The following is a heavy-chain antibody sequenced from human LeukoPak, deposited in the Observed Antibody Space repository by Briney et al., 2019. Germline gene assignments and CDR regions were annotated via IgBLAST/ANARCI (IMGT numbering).Heavy chain of an antibody. J-gene: IGHJ4*02. D-gene: IGHD6-19*01. Sequence: GGSLRLSCEASGFTFSSYEMNWVRQAPGKGLEWVSYISSSGSTKYYADSVKGRFTISRDNAKNSLYLQMNSLRAEDTAVYYCARVSVLYGSGYFDCWGQGALVTVSS. CDR1: GFTFSSYE. V-gene: IGHV3-48*03. CDR3: ARVSVLYGSGYFDC. CDR2: ISSSGSTK.